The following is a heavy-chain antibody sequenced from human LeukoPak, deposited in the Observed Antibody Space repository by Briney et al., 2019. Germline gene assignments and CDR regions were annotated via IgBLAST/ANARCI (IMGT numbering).Heavy chain of an antibody. V-gene: IGHV4-4*07. CDR3: AREGGGFDY. Sequence: SETLSLTCSVSGGSISSYSWSWIRQPAGKGLDWIGRIFSSGNTKYNPSLKSRVIMSVDTSRNQFSLKVTSVTAADTAVYYCAREGGGFDYWGQGTLVTVSS. CDR2: IFSSGNT. CDR1: GGSISSYS. J-gene: IGHJ4*02. D-gene: IGHD3-16*01.